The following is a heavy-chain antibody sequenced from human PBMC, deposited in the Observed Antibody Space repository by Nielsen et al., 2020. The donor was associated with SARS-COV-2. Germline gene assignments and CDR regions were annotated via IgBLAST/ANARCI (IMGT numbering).Heavy chain of an antibody. J-gene: IGHJ3*01. D-gene: IGHD5-12*01. CDR1: GDRLSGDFVV. Sequence: SQTPSLTCGISGDRLSGDFVVWHWLSPSPSRGLEWLGRKYYRSNWYTDYGISVKGRITISADSSKNQFSLQLKTVTPEDTAMYYCARDGIVAGGAFDFWGQGTVVTVSS. CDR3: ARDGIVAGGAFDF. V-gene: IGHV6-1*01. CDR2: KYYRSNWYT.